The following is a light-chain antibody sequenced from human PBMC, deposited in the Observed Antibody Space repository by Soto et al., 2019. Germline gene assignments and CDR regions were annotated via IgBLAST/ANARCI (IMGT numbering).Light chain of an antibody. V-gene: IGKV3-15*01. J-gene: IGKJ1*01. Sequence: EIVMTQSPATLSVSPGERATLSCRASQSVSSNLAWYQQKPGQAPRLLIYGASARATGIPVRFSGTGSGTEFTLTISSLQSEDFAVYYCQHYNNWPTFGQGTKVEIK. CDR2: GAS. CDR1: QSVSSN. CDR3: QHYNNWPT.